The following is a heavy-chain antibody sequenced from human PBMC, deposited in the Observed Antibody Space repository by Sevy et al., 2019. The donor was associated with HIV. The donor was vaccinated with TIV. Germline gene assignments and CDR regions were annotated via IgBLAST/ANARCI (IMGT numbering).Heavy chain of an antibody. D-gene: IGHD5-12*01. CDR1: GGSISAYY. J-gene: IGHJ5*02. V-gene: IGHV4-59*01. CDR2: IYYTGST. Sequence: SENLSLTCTVSGGSISAYYWSWIRQPPGKPLEHIGYIYYTGSTNYNPSLKSRVTISVDTSKNQFSLKLNSVTAADTAVYFWARAPAVRSGDDSLNWFDPWGQGTLVTVSS. CDR3: ARAPAVRSGDDSLNWFDP.